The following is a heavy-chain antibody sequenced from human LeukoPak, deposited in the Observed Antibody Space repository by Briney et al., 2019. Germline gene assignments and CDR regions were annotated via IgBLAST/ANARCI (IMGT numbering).Heavy chain of an antibody. CDR3: ARSSGWFYYFDY. D-gene: IGHD6-19*01. V-gene: IGHV3-7*01. CDR2: IKQDGSEK. Sequence: GGSLRLSCAASGFTFSSYAMSWVRQAPGKGLEWVANIKQDGSEKYYVDSVKGRFTISRDNAKNSLYLQMNSLRAEDTAVYYCARSSGWFYYFDYWGQGTLVTVSS. J-gene: IGHJ4*02. CDR1: GFTFSSYA.